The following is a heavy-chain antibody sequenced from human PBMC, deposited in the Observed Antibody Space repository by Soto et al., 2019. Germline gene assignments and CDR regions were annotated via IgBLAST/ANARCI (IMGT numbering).Heavy chain of an antibody. V-gene: IGHV3-53*04. Sequence: EVQLVESGGGLVQPGGSLRLSCAASGFTVSSNYMSWVRQAPGKGLEWVSVIYSGGSTYYADSVKGRFTISRHNSKNTLYLQMNSLRAEDTAVYYCARDAIYGYYDPYYYFGMDVWGQGTTVTVSS. J-gene: IGHJ6*02. CDR2: IYSGGST. D-gene: IGHD4-17*01. CDR1: GFTVSSNY. CDR3: ARDAIYGYYDPYYYFGMDV.